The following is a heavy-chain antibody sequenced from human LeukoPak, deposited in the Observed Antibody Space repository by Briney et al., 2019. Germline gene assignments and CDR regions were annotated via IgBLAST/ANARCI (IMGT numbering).Heavy chain of an antibody. V-gene: IGHV3-23*01. CDR1: GFTFSDYN. Sequence: PGGSLRLSCAASGFTFSDYNMRWIRQAPGKGLEWVSGVSGNADTTYYADSVKGRFIIFRDNSKNTVSLQMNSLRAEDSAIYCCATYRQVLLPFESWGQGTLVTVSS. CDR3: ATYRQVLLPFES. CDR2: VSGNADTT. J-gene: IGHJ4*02. D-gene: IGHD5-18*01.